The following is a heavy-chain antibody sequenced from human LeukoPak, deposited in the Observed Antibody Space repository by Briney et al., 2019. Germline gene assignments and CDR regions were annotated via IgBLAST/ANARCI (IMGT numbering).Heavy chain of an antibody. CDR3: ARIHGPGMTYGSGSYYNGNWFDP. V-gene: IGHV3-7*01. CDR1: GFTFSSYW. D-gene: IGHD3-10*01. CDR2: IKQDGSEK. Sequence: GGSLRLSCAASGFTFSSYWMSWVRQAPGKGLEWVANIKQDGSEKYYVDSVKGRFTISRDNAKNSLYLQMNSLRAEDTAVYYCARIHGPGMTYGSGSYYNGNWFDPWGQGTLVTVSS. J-gene: IGHJ5*02.